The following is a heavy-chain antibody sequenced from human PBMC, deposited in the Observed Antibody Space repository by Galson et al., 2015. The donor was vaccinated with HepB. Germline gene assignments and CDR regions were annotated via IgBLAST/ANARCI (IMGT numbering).Heavy chain of an antibody. J-gene: IGHJ6*02. CDR3: ARGRKDIVVVPAAHPAGMDV. Sequence: SVKVSCKASGGTFSSYAISWVRQAPGQGLEWIGGIIPIFGTANYAKKFQGRVTITADESTGRSYMELRSLRSEDTAVYNCARGRKDIVVVPAAHPAGMDVWGQGTTVTVSS. D-gene: IGHD2-2*01. CDR2: IIPIFGTA. CDR1: GGTFSSYA. V-gene: IGHV1-69*13.